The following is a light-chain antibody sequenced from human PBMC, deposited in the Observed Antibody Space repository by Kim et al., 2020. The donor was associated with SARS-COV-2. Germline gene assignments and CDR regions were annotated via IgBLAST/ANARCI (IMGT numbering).Light chain of an antibody. V-gene: IGKV1-16*01. J-gene: IGKJ5*01. Sequence: DIQMTQSPSSLSASVGDRVTITCRASQNIRNSLAWFQQKPGKAPKSLIYGASTLQSGVPSRFSGGGSGTDFTLTISSLQPEDFASYFCCHDSGYPIAFGQGTRLESK. CDR1: QNIRNS. CDR2: GAS. CDR3: CHDSGYPIA.